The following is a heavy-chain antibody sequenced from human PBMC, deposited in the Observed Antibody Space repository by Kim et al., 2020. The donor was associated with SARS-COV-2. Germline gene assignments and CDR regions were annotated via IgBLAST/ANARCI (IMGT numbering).Heavy chain of an antibody. V-gene: IGHV3-21*01. CDR2: IGSSGSYI. Sequence: GGSLRRSCAASGFTFTSYSMIWVRQAPGKGLEWVSSIGSSGSYIYYADSVKGRFTISRDNAKNSLYLQMNSLRAEDTAVYNCARDRGAKVGMYYFDYWGQGTLVTVSS. D-gene: IGHD1-26*01. J-gene: IGHJ4*02. CDR3: ARDRGAKVGMYYFDY. CDR1: GFTFTSYS.